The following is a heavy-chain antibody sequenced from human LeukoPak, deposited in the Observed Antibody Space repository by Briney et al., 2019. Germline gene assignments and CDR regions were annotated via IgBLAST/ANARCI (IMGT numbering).Heavy chain of an antibody. Sequence: ASVKVSCKASGYTFTGYYMHWVRQAPGQGLEWMGWINPNSGGTNYAQKFQGRVTMTRDTSISTAYMELSRLRSDDTAVYYCARDLHPIAAAGKNWFDPWGQGTLVTVSS. CDR2: INPNSGGT. J-gene: IGHJ5*02. CDR1: GYTFTGYY. CDR3: ARDLHPIAAAGKNWFDP. V-gene: IGHV1-2*02. D-gene: IGHD6-13*01.